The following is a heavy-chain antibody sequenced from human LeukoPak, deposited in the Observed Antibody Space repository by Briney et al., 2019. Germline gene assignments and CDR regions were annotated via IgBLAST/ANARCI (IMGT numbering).Heavy chain of an antibody. J-gene: IGHJ3*02. CDR1: GGSVSSYNYY. CDR2: IYYSGTT. CDR3: ARDVGYPDAFDI. D-gene: IGHD5-18*01. V-gene: IGHV4-61*01. Sequence: PSETLSLTCTVSGGSVSSYNYYWSWIRQPPGKGLEWIGYIYYSGTTNYNPSLKSRVTISLDTSKSQFSLRLSSVTAADTAVYYCARDVGYPDAFDIWGQGTMVTVSS.